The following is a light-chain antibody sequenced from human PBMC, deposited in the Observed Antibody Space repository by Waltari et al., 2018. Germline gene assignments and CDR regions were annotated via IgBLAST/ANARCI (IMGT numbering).Light chain of an antibody. CDR3: QQFDNFPFT. V-gene: IGKV1-33*01. CDR2: DAS. CDR1: QDISNY. J-gene: IGKJ3*01. Sequence: DIQMTQSPSSLSASVGDRVTITCQASQDISNYLNWDQQKPGRAPKLLIFDASNLETGVTSRFSGGGSGTDFTFTIGSLQPEDIATYYCQQFDNFPFTFGPGTKVDIK.